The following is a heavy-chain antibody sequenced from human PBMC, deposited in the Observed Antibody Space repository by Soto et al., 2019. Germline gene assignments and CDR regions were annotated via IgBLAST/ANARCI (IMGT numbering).Heavy chain of an antibody. V-gene: IGHV1-8*01. J-gene: IGHJ4*02. CDR3: ARGDGYIFDY. Sequence: QVQLVQSGAEVKKPGASVKVSCKASGYTFISYDINWVRQATGQGLEWMGWMNPNTGDTGYAQKFQGRVTMTRNTSINTAHLALSSLRSDDTAVYFCARGDGYIFDYWGQGTLVTVSS. CDR1: GYTFISYD. D-gene: IGHD5-12*01. CDR2: MNPNTGDT.